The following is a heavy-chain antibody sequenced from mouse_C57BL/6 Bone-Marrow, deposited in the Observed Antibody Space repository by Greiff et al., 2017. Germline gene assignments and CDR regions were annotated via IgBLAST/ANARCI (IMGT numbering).Heavy chain of an antibody. CDR1: GYTFTSYW. Sequence: QVQLQQPGAELVKPGASVKLSCKASGYTFTSYWMQWVKQRHGQGLEWIGEIDPSDSYTNYNQKFKGKATLTVETSSSTAYMQLSSLTSEDSAVYYCARSYTVVAPDYWGQGTTLTVSS. J-gene: IGHJ2*01. CDR2: IDPSDSYT. D-gene: IGHD1-1*01. V-gene: IGHV1-50*01. CDR3: ARSYTVVAPDY.